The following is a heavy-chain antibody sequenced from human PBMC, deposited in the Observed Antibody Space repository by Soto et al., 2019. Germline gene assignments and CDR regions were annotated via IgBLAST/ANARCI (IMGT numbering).Heavy chain of an antibody. J-gene: IGHJ4*02. CDR1: GGTFNNYV. D-gene: IGHD2-21*01. Sequence: QVQLVQSGAEVKKPGSSVKVSCRASGGTFNNYVINWVRQAPGQGLEWMAGIIPIFGTPNYAQKFQGRVTITADKSTSTAYMELNSLRSEDTAVYYCGGRCDGINCLAHFDYWGQGTLVTVSS. V-gene: IGHV1-69*06. CDR2: IIPIFGTP. CDR3: GGRCDGINCLAHFDY.